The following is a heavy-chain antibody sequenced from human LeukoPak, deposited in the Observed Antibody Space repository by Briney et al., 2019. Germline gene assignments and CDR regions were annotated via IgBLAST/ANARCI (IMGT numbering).Heavy chain of an antibody. CDR3: ARDLEDVDFGYYYMDV. J-gene: IGHJ6*03. CDR2: ISSSGSTI. V-gene: IGHV3-48*03. D-gene: IGHD5-12*01. CDR1: GFTFSSYE. Sequence: GGSLRLSCAASGFTFSSYEMNWVRQAPGKGLEWVSYISSSGSTIYYADSVKGRFTISRDNAKNSLYLQMNSLRAEDTAVYYCARDLEDVDFGYYYMDVWGKGTTVTVSS.